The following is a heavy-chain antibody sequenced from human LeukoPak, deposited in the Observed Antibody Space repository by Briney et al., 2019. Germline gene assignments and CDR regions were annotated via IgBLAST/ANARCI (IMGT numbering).Heavy chain of an antibody. D-gene: IGHD3-22*01. V-gene: IGHV3-23*05. J-gene: IGHJ4*02. Sequence: GGTLRLSCAASGFTFSSYGMSWVRQAPGKGLEWVSAIETGGASTYYADSVKGRFSISRDNSKNTLYLQMNSLRAGDTAVYYCARGRGYYFDYWGQGTLVTVSS. CDR1: GFTFSSYG. CDR3: ARGRGYYFDY. CDR2: IETGGAST.